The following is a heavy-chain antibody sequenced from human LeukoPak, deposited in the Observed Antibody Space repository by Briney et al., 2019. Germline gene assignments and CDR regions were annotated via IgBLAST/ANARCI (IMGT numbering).Heavy chain of an antibody. J-gene: IGHJ6*02. D-gene: IGHD4-11*01. V-gene: IGHV4-31*03. CDR1: GGSISSGGYY. CDR3: ARDRDDYSNYRTDYYYGMDV. CDR2: IYYSGST. Sequence: SQTLSLTCTVSGGSISSGGYYWSWIRQPPGKGLEWIGYIYYSGSTYYNPSLKSRVTISVDTSKNQFSLKLSSVTAADTAVYYCARDRDDYSNYRTDYYYGMDVWGQGTTVTVSS.